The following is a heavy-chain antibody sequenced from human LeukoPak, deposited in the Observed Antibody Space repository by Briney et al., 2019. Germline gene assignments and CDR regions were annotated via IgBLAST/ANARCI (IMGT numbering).Heavy chain of an antibody. J-gene: IGHJ6*03. D-gene: IGHD5-18*01. V-gene: IGHV3-74*01. Sequence: GGSLRLSCAASEFTFSSYWMHWVRQAPGKGLVWVSRINSDGSSTSYADSVKGRFTISRDNAKNSPYLQMNSLRAEDTAVYYCARDPSRIQLWREDYYYYMDVWGKGTTVTVSS. CDR3: ARDPSRIQLWREDYYYYMDV. CDR2: INSDGSST. CDR1: EFTFSSYW.